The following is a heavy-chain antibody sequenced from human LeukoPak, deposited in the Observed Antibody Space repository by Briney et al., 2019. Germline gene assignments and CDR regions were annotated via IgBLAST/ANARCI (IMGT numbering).Heavy chain of an antibody. D-gene: IGHD3-16*01. CDR3: AKGLGDV. V-gene: IGHV3-30*02. CDR2: IHYDGNNE. CDR1: GFTFSSYG. J-gene: IGHJ6*02. Sequence: GSLRLSCAASGFTFSSYGMHWVRQAPGKGLEWVAFIHYDGNNEYYGDFVKGRFTISRDNAKNSLYLQMNSLRAEDTALYYCAKGLGDVWGQGTTVTVSS.